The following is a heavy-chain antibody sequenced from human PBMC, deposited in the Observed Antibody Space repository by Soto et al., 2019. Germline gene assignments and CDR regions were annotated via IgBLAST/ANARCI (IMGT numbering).Heavy chain of an antibody. V-gene: IGHV3-72*01. CDR3: ARGLLGGAPSYTFHGMDV. D-gene: IGHD3-10*01. CDR1: GFTFSDHY. J-gene: IGHJ6*01. Sequence: EVQLVESGGGLVQPGGSLRLSCAASGFTFSDHYMDWVRQAPGKGLGWVARSRNRSNSHTTEYAAAVKGRFTISSDESKSSLYLQMHSLKVEDTAVYYCARGLLGGAPSYTFHGMDVWGQGTTVTVSS. CDR2: SRNRSNSHTT.